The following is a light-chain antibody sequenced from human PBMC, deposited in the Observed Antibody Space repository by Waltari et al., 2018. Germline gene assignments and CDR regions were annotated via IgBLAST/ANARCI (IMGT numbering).Light chain of an antibody. CDR1: TSDVGSYDL. CDR2: EVF. V-gene: IGLV2-23*02. J-gene: IGLJ1*01. CDR3: CSYAGRGTYV. Sequence: QSALPQPASVSGTPGQSITISRSGTTSDVGSYDLFSWYQQHPGEAPKLLICEVFKRPPDTSSRFSGAKSGSTASLTISGLQPEDEADYYCCSYAGRGTYVFGSGTKVTVL.